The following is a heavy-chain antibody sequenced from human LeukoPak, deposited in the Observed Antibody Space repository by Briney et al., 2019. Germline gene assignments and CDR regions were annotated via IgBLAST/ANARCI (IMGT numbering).Heavy chain of an antibody. V-gene: IGHV4-59*08. CDR2: IYYSGST. J-gene: IGHJ3*02. CDR1: GGSISSYY. D-gene: IGHD1-26*01. Sequence: PSETLSLTCTVSGGSISSYYWGWIRQSPGKGVEWIGYIYYSGSTNYNPSLQSRVTISVDTSKNQFSLKLSSVTAADTAVYYCARHRSIVGATGGFDIWGQGTMVTVSS. CDR3: ARHRSIVGATGGFDI.